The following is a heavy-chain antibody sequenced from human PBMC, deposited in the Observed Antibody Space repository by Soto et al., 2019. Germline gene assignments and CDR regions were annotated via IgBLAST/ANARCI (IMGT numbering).Heavy chain of an antibody. CDR2: IYYSGST. D-gene: IGHD2-15*01. Sequence: SATLSLTCTVSGGSISSYYWSWIRQPPGKGLEWIGYIYYSGSTNYNPSLKSRVTISVDTSKNQFSLKLSSVTAADTAVYYCARVYCSGGSCYSHFDYWGQGTLVTVSS. J-gene: IGHJ4*02. CDR3: ARVYCSGGSCYSHFDY. V-gene: IGHV4-59*01. CDR1: GGSISSYY.